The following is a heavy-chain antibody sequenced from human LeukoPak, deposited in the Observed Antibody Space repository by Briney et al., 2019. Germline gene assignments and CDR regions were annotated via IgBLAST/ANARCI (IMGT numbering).Heavy chain of an antibody. CDR3: VRRSRLYKHETTGYHDS. Sequence: SETLSLTCNVSGDYITTTNYYWAWIRQPPGKGLEWIASVFYSGTTYYNPSLKSRVLISMDTSTKQISLRLTSVTATDTAIYYCVRRSRLYKHETTGYHDSWGQGTLVTVSS. CDR2: VFYSGTT. J-gene: IGHJ4*02. V-gene: IGHV4-39*01. D-gene: IGHD3-9*01. CDR1: GDYITTTNYY.